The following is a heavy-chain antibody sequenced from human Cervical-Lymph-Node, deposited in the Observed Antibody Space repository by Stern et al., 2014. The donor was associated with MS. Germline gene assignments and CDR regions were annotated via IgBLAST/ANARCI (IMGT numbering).Heavy chain of an antibody. CDR2: IHDSGSP. CDR3: ATTRWDLFTWNWFDP. Sequence: VQLVQSGPGLVKPSQTLSLTCTVSGGSISSSGYYWSWIRQPADKGLEWIGRIHDSGSPYYNPSPQSRVTISIDTATNQFSLKLPSVTAADTAVYYCATTRWDLFTWNWFDPWGQGTLVTVSS. CDR1: GGSISSSGYY. J-gene: IGHJ5*02. D-gene: IGHD1-26*01. V-gene: IGHV4-61*02.